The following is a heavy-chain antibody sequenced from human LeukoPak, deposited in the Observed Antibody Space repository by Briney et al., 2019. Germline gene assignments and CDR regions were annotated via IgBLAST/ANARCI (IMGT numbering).Heavy chain of an antibody. D-gene: IGHD3-22*01. CDR1: GYTFTSYD. V-gene: IGHV1-8*01. J-gene: IGHJ4*02. CDR3: ARWYYDSSGYYPDY. Sequence: ASVKVSCKASGYTFTSYDINWVRQATGQGLEWMGWMNPNSGNTGYAQKFQGRVTMTRNTSISTAYMELSSLRSEDTAAYYCARWYYDSSGYYPDYWGQGTLVTVSS. CDR2: MNPNSGNT.